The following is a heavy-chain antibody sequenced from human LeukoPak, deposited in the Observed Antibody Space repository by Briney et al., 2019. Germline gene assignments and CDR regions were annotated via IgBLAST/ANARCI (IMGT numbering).Heavy chain of an antibody. D-gene: IGHD3-10*01. J-gene: IGHJ4*02. CDR2: IRYDGGNK. Sequence: GGSLRLSCAASGFTFSSYGMHWVRQAPGKGLEWVAFIRYDGGNKYYADSVKGRFTISRDNSKNTLYLQMNSLRAEDTAVYYCAKGNVLLWFGELPRAFDYWGQGTLVTVSS. V-gene: IGHV3-30*02. CDR3: AKGNVLLWFGELPRAFDY. CDR1: GFTFSSYG.